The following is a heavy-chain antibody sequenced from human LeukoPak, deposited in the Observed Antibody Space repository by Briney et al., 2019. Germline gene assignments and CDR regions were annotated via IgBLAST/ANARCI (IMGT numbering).Heavy chain of an antibody. CDR1: GYTLTELS. D-gene: IGHD6-13*01. V-gene: IGHV1-24*01. CDR3: AGVGIAAAGTEFFFDP. CDR2: FDPEDGET. Sequence: GASVKVSCKVSGYTLTELSMHWGRQAPGKGLEWMGGFDPEDGETIYAQKFQGRVTMTEDTSTDTAYMELSSLRSEDTAVYYCAGVGIAAAGTEFFFDPWGQGTPVTVSS. J-gene: IGHJ5*02.